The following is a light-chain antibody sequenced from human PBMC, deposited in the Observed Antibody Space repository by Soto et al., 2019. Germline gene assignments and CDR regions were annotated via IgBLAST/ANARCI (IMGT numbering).Light chain of an antibody. CDR3: LLSYSGAHVV. CDR2: DTS. V-gene: IGLV7-46*01. J-gene: IGLJ2*01. CDR1: SGAVTSGHY. Sequence: QAVVTQEPSLTVSPGGTVTLTCGSSSGAVTSGHYPYWFQQKPGQAPRTLIYDTSNKHSWTPARFSGSLLGGKAALTLPGAQPEDEAEYYCLLSYSGAHVVFGGGTKFTVL.